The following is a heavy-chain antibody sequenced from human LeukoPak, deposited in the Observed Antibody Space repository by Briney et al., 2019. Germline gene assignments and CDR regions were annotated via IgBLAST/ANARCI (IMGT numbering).Heavy chain of an antibody. V-gene: IGHV4-39*01. D-gene: IGHD6-13*01. CDR3: ARRSSSWYESGHYGMDV. CDR2: IYYSGST. J-gene: IGHJ6*02. CDR1: GGSISSSSYY. Sequence: NPSETLSLTCTVSGGSISSSSYYWGWIRQPPGEGLEWIGSIYYSGSTYYNPSLKSRVTISVDTSKNQFSLKLSSVTAADTAVYYCARRSSSWYESGHYGMDVWGQGTTVTVSS.